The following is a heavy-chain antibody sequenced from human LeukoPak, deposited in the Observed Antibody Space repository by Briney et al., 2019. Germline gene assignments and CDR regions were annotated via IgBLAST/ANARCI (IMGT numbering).Heavy chain of an antibody. CDR3: ARAALQWLVRGYYYYMDV. CDR1: GGSFSGHY. J-gene: IGHJ6*03. D-gene: IGHD6-19*01. V-gene: IGHV4-34*01. CDR2: ISHTGTT. Sequence: SETLSLTCGVSGGSFSGHYWSWIRQPPGKGLEWIGEISHTGTTHSNPSLKSRVTISVDTSKNQFSLKLSSVTAADTAVYYCARAALQWLVRGYYYYMDVWGKGTTVTISS.